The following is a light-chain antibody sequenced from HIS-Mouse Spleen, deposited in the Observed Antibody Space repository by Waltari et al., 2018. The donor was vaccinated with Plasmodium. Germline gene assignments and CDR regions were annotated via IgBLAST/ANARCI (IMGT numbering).Light chain of an antibody. Sequence: DIVMTQSPDSLAVSPGERATINCKSSQSVLYSSNNKNYLDWYQQKPGQPPKLLIYWASSRECGVPDRFSGSGSGTDFTLTISSLQAEDVAVYYCQQYYSTPYTFGQGTKLEIK. J-gene: IGKJ2*01. CDR3: QQYYSTPYT. CDR2: WAS. V-gene: IGKV4-1*01. CDR1: QSVLYSSNNKNY.